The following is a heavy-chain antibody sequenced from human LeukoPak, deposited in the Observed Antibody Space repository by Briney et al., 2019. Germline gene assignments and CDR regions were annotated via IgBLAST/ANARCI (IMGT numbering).Heavy chain of an antibody. CDR2: INPNSGGT. J-gene: IGHJ5*02. CDR3: ARERGYCSSTSCLKNWFDP. Sequence: ASVKVSCKASGYTFTGYYMHWVRQAPGQGPEWRGWINPNSGGTNYAQKCQGRVTITKDTSIRKAYMELSRLRSDDTAVYYCARERGYCSSTSCLKNWFDPWGQGTLVTVSS. V-gene: IGHV1-2*02. CDR1: GYTFTGYY. D-gene: IGHD2-2*01.